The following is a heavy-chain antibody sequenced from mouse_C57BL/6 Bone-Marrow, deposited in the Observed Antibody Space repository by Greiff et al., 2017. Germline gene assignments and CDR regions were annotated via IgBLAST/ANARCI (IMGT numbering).Heavy chain of an antibody. V-gene: IGHV1-64*01. D-gene: IGHD2-4*01. CDR1: GYTFTSYW. Sequence: VQLQQPGAELVKPGASVKLSCKASGYTFTSYWMHWVKQRPGQGLEWIGMIHPNSGSTNYNEKFKSKATLTVDKSSSTAYMQLSSLTSEDSAVYYCARCYDYDGEFAYWGQGTLVTVSA. CDR2: IHPNSGST. J-gene: IGHJ3*01. CDR3: ARCYDYDGEFAY.